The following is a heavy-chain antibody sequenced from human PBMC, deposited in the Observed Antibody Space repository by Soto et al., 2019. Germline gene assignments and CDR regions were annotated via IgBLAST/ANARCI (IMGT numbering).Heavy chain of an antibody. CDR3: ARVEMATTAYDY. CDR1: GFTFSSYD. J-gene: IGHJ4*02. CDR2: IDTAGDT. V-gene: IGHV3-13*01. D-gene: IGHD5-12*01. Sequence: EVQLVESGGGLVQPGGSLRLSCAASGFTFSSYDIHWVRQATGKGLEWVSAIDTAGDTYYPGSVKGRFTISRENAKNSLYLQMNSLRAEDTAVYYCARVEMATTAYDYWGQGILVTVSS.